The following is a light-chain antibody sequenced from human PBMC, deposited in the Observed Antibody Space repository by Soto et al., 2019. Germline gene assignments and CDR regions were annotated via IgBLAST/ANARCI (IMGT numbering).Light chain of an antibody. Sequence: QSALTQPASVSGSPGQSITISCTGTSSDVGSYNLVSWYQQHPGKAPKLMIYEVSKRPSGVSNRFSGSKSGNTASLTISGLQAEDEADYYCCSYAGSSLYIFGTGTKLPVL. CDR3: CSYAGSSLYI. CDR1: SSDVGSYNL. J-gene: IGLJ1*01. CDR2: EVS. V-gene: IGLV2-23*02.